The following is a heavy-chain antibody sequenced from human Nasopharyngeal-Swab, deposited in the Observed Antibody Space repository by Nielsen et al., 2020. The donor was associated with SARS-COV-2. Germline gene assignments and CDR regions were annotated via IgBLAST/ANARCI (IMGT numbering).Heavy chain of an antibody. J-gene: IGHJ3*02. CDR2: IFYTGST. CDR1: GGSITSYF. D-gene: IGHD5-24*01. CDR3: ARPRGDGYNWDAVDI. Sequence: SETLSLTCTVSGGSITSYFWSWIRQPPGKGLEWIGNIFYTGSTTYNPSLKHRVTISVDASKNKFSLIRTSVTAADTAMYYCARPRGDGYNWDAVDIWGRGTMVTVSS. V-gene: IGHV4-59*01.